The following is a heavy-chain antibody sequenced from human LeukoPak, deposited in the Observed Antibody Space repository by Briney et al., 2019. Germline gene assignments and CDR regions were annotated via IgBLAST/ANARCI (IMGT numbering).Heavy chain of an antibody. CDR2: IRYDGSNK. J-gene: IGHJ4*02. Sequence: GGSLRLSCAAPGLTFSSYGMHWVRQAPGKGLGWVAFIRYDGSNKYYADSVKGRFTISRDNSKNTRYLQMNSLRAEDTAVYYCAKDGCGGDCYDFDYWGQGTLVTVSS. CDR1: GLTFSSYG. V-gene: IGHV3-30*02. CDR3: AKDGCGGDCYDFDY. D-gene: IGHD2-21*01.